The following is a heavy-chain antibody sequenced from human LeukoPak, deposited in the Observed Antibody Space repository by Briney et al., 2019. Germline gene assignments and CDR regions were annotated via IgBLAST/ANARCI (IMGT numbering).Heavy chain of an antibody. CDR3: AKDRISSWDPQSFDY. CDR2: ISGDGGST. Sequence: GGSLRLSCAASGFTFDDYDIHWVRQAPGKGLEWVSLISGDGGSTYYADSVKGRFTISRDNSKNTLYLQMNSLRAEDTAVYYCAKDRISSWDPQSFDYWGQGTLVTVSS. J-gene: IGHJ4*02. D-gene: IGHD6-13*01. V-gene: IGHV3-43*02. CDR1: GFTFDDYD.